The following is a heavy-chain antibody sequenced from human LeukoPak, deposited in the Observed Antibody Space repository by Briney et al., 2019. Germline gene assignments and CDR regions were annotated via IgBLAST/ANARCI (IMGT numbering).Heavy chain of an antibody. CDR3: AREVIGGISY. D-gene: IGHD1-1*01. J-gene: IGHJ4*02. CDR1: RFTFSTYE. V-gene: IGHV3-21*01. CDR2: ISSSTTYI. Sequence: PGGSLRLSCAASRFTFSTYEASWVRQAPGKWLEWVASISSSTTYIYYADSLKGRFTISRDDAKNSLYLQMSSLRAEDTAVYYCAREVIGGISYWGQGTLVTVSS.